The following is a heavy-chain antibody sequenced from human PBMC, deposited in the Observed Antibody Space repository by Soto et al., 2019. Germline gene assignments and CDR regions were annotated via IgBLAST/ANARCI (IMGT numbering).Heavy chain of an antibody. CDR3: AKARVRIVGANSFDY. D-gene: IGHD1-26*01. J-gene: IGHJ4*02. V-gene: IGHV3-30*18. Sequence: GVSLRLSCAASGFVFSNYGIHWVRQAPGKGLEWVAFISNDGSKKYYGDSVKGRFTISRDNSENTVYLQMNSLGPDDTAVYFCAKARVRIVGANSFDYWGQGTPVTVS. CDR1: GFVFSNYG. CDR2: ISNDGSKK.